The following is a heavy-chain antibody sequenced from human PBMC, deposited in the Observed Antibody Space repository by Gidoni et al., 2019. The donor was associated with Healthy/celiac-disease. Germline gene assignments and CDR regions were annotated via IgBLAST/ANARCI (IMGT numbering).Heavy chain of an antibody. V-gene: IGHV3-15*07. J-gene: IGHJ4*02. CDR3: TTGDDFCSGYYDY. CDR2: IKSKTDGSTT. CDR1: GTTVSNEW. D-gene: IGHD3-3*01. Sequence: EVQPVESGGGLVKPGGTVRLSCVAYGTTVSNEWMNWVRQATGKGLEWFGRIKSKTDGSTTDYAAPVKGRFTISRYDSRHTLYLQMHSLKTEDAAVYYCTTGDDFCSGYYDYWGQGTLVTVSS.